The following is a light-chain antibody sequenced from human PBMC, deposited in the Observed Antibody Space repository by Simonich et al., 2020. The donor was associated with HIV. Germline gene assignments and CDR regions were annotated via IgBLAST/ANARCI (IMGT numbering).Light chain of an antibody. Sequence: QLVLTQSPSASASLGASVKLTCTLSSGHSSYAIAWHQQQPEKGPRYFMKLNNDGSHNKGDGIPDRFSGSSSGAERYLTISSLQSEDEADYYCQTWGTGIRVFGGGTKLTVL. CDR3: QTWGTGIRV. J-gene: IGLJ3*02. CDR2: LNNDGSH. CDR1: SGHSSYA. V-gene: IGLV4-69*01.